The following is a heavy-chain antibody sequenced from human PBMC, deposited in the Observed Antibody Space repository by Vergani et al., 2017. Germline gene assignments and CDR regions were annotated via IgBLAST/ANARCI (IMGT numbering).Heavy chain of an antibody. D-gene: IGHD5-18*01. Sequence: QVQLQQWGAGLLKPSETLSLTCAVYGGSISSGSYYWSWIRQPAGKGLEWIGRIYTSGRTNYNPSLKSRVTISVDTSKNQFSLKLSSVTAADTAVYYCSRVVGHLLVPHTANEDAFDIWGQGTMVTVSS. CDR2: IYTSGRT. CDR1: GGSISSGSYY. CDR3: SRVVGHLLVPHTANEDAFDI. J-gene: IGHJ3*02. V-gene: IGHV4-61*02.